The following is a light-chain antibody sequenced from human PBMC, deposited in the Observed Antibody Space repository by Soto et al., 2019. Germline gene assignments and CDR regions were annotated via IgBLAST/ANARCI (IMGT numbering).Light chain of an antibody. Sequence: DIQMTQSPSTLSASVGDRFIITGLASQTVERWMAWYQQKPGKAPKLLISDVSTLERGVPSRFSGSGSATEFTLTISGLQPDDFATYYCQQYKDYVYTFGQGTKVDI. J-gene: IGKJ2*01. V-gene: IGKV1-5*01. CDR2: DVS. CDR3: QQYKDYVYT. CDR1: QTVERW.